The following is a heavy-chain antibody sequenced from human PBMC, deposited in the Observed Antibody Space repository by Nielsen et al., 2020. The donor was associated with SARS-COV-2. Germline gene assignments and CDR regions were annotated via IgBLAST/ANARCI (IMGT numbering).Heavy chain of an antibody. Sequence: WVRQAPGQGLEWMGRISPNSGGTTYAQKFQGRVSMTRDTSISTAYMELKRLRSDDTAVYYCARDSTVTPDYWGQGTLVTVSS. V-gene: IGHV1-2*06. CDR2: ISPNSGGT. J-gene: IGHJ4*02. D-gene: IGHD4-17*01. CDR3: ARDSTVTPDY.